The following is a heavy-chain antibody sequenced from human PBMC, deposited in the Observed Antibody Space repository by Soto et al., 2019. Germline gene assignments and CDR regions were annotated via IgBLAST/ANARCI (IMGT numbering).Heavy chain of an antibody. J-gene: IGHJ5*02. V-gene: IGHV4-39*01. CDR1: GGSISSSSYY. D-gene: IGHD1-1*01. CDR3: ARGDNWNDFFPWFDP. Sequence: SETLSLTCTVSGGSISSSSYYWCWIRQPPGKGLEWIGSIYYSGSTYYSPSLKSRVTISVDTSKNQFSLKLSSVTAADTAVYYCARGDNWNDFFPWFDPWGQGTLVTVSS. CDR2: IYYSGST.